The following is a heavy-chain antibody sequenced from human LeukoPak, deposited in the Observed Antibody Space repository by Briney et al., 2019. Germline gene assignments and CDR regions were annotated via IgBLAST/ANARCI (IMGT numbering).Heavy chain of an antibody. CDR1: GFTFSSYW. D-gene: IGHD1-26*01. V-gene: IGHV3-7*01. CDR2: IKRDGSEK. CDR3: ARDDGPGPSGYYFDY. J-gene: IGHJ4*02. Sequence: PGGSLRLSCAASGFTFSSYWMSWVRQAPGKGLEWVANIKRDGSEKYYVDSVKGRFTISRDNAKNSLYLQMNSLRAEDTAVYYCARDDGPGPSGYYFDYWGQGTLVTVSS.